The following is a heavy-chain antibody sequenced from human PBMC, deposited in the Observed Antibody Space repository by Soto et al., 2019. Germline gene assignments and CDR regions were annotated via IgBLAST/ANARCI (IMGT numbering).Heavy chain of an antibody. J-gene: IGHJ4*02. CDR3: ATSHMIAARPVDFDY. V-gene: IGHV1-69*01. Sequence: QVQLVQSGAEVKKPGSSVKVSCKASGGTFSSYAISWVRQAPGQGLEWMGGIIPIFGTANYAQKFQGRVTITADESTSTAYTELSSLRSEDTAVYYCATSHMIAARPVDFDYWGQGTLVTVSS. CDR2: IIPIFGTA. CDR1: GGTFSSYA. D-gene: IGHD6-6*01.